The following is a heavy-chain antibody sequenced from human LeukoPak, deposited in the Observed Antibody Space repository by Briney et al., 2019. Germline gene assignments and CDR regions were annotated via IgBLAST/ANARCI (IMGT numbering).Heavy chain of an antibody. D-gene: IGHD3-22*01. V-gene: IGHV3-23*01. Sequence: ESGGSLRLSCAASGLTFSSYAMSWVRQAPGKGLEWVSGISTSGGSTSYADSVKGRFTISRDNPRNTLYMQMNSLRAEDTAVYYCAIMHRYYDGSGYWVQWGQGTLVTVSS. J-gene: IGHJ4*02. CDR1: GLTFSSYA. CDR2: ISTSGGST. CDR3: AIMHRYYDGSGYWVQ.